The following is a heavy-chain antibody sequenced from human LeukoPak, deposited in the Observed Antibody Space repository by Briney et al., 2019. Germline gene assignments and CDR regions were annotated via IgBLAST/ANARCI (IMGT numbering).Heavy chain of an antibody. V-gene: IGHV1-69*05. J-gene: IGHJ4*02. CDR1: GGTFSSYA. D-gene: IGHD6-13*01. CDR3: ARAGSSWYRFDY. CDR2: IIPIFGTA. Sequence: SVKVSCKASGGTFSSYAISWVRHAPGQGLEWMGRIIPIFGTANYAQKFQGRVTITTDESTSTAYMELSSLRSEDTAVYYCARAGSSWYRFDYWGQGTLVTVSS.